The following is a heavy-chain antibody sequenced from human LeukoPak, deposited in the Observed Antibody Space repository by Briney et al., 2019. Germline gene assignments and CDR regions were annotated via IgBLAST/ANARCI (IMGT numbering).Heavy chain of an antibody. J-gene: IGHJ4*02. Sequence: SETLSLTCAVYGESLSGYYWSWIRQPPGKGLEWIGEINHSGSTNYNPSLKSPVTISVDTSKNQFSLKLSSVTAADTAVYYCAKGVFYCSSTSCYGTRLYYFDYWGQGTLGTVSS. CDR2: INHSGST. CDR1: GESLSGYY. V-gene: IGHV4-34*01. D-gene: IGHD2-2*01. CDR3: AKGVFYCSSTSCYGTRLYYFDY.